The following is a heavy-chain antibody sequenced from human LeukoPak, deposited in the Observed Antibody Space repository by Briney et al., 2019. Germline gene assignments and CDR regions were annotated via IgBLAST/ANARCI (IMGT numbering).Heavy chain of an antibody. D-gene: IGHD3-10*01. Sequence: SETLSLTCTVSGYSITRGYYWGWIRQPPGKGPEWIASIFHTGSTYYNPSLKSRVTISVDTSNNQFSLRLNSVTAADTAVYYCARRTVRGVIKYWGQGTPVTVSS. J-gene: IGHJ4*02. CDR1: GYSITRGYY. V-gene: IGHV4-38-2*02. CDR3: ARRTVRGVIKY. CDR2: IFHTGST.